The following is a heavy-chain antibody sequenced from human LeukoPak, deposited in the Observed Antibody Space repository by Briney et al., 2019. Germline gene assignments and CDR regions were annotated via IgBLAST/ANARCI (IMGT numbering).Heavy chain of an antibody. Sequence: SETLSLTCTVSGRSIRSRTYYGRWIRQPPGKGLEWIGSIFYSGSTYYNPSLKSRVTISVDTSKNQFSVKLNSVTAADTAVYYCARQESSNWDWGQGALVTVSS. J-gene: IGHJ4*02. D-gene: IGHD4-11*01. CDR3: ARQESSNWD. CDR1: GRSIRSRTYY. V-gene: IGHV4-39*01. CDR2: IFYSGST.